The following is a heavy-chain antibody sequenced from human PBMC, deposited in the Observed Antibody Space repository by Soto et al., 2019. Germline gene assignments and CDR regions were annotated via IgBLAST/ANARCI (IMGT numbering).Heavy chain of an antibody. V-gene: IGHV4-31*03. CDR3: ATDEYFGSEINFYYYAMDV. CDR2: LYYNGST. Sequence: QVQLQESGPGLVKPSQTLSLACTVSGGSINIGGYFWSWVRQFPGKGLEWIGHLYYNGSTYYNPSLKSRVTISRDTSKIQFSLRLTSVTAADTAVYYCATDEYFGSEINFYYYAMDVWGQGTTVTVSS. CDR1: GGSINIGGYF. D-gene: IGHD3-16*01. J-gene: IGHJ6*02.